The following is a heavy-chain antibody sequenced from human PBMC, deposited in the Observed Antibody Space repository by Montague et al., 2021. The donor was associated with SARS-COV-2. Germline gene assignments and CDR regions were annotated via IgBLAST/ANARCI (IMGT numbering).Heavy chain of an antibody. Sequence: TLSLTCTVSGGSISSGAYYWSWIRQHPGKGLEWIGYIYYSGSTYYNPSLKSRVTISVDTSKKQSSLKLSSVTAADTAVYYCARVSMVRGVPLWYFDLWGRGTLVTVSS. J-gene: IGHJ2*01. CDR3: ARVSMVRGVPLWYFDL. V-gene: IGHV4-31*03. CDR1: GGSISSGAYY. CDR2: IYYSGST. D-gene: IGHD3-10*01.